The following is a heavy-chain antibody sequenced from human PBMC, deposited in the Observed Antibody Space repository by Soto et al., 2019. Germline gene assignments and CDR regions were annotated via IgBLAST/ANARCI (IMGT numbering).Heavy chain of an antibody. CDR2: INPHSCGT. Sequence: GASVKVSCKASGYTFTGYYMHWVRQAPGQGLEWLGWINPHSCGTNYAHRFQCWVSMTRHTSISTAYIELSSLRSDDTAVYYCARDQGYSRPNDAFGIWGQGTMVTVAS. V-gene: IGHV1-2*04. CDR1: GYTFTGYY. D-gene: IGHD6-13*01. J-gene: IGHJ3*02. CDR3: ARDQGYSRPNDAFGI.